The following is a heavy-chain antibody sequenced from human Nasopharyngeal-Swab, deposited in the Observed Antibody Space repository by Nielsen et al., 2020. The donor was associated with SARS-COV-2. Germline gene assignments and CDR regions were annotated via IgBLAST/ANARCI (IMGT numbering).Heavy chain of an antibody. V-gene: IGHV3-48*03. Sequence: GESLKISCAASGFTFSDYEMNWVRQAPGKGLEWVSYIARDGSTIYYADSVKGRFTISRDNAKNSLYLQMNSLRAEDTAVYYCATEPPTTIGARPDYWGQGTLVTVSS. J-gene: IGHJ4*02. D-gene: IGHD6-6*01. CDR1: GFTFSDYE. CDR3: ATEPPTTIGARPDY. CDR2: IARDGSTI.